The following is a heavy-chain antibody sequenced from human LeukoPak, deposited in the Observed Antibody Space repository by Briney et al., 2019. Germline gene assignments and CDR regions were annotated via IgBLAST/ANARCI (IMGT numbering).Heavy chain of an antibody. Sequence: GGSQRLSCAAPGFTVSSNYMSWVRQAPGKGLEWVSVIYSGGNTYYADSVKGRFTISRDNSKNTLYLQMNSLRAEDTAVYYCARDRNYYGMDVWGQGTTVTVSS. J-gene: IGHJ6*02. CDR2: IYSGGNT. CDR3: ARDRNYYGMDV. CDR1: GFTVSSNY. V-gene: IGHV3-53*01.